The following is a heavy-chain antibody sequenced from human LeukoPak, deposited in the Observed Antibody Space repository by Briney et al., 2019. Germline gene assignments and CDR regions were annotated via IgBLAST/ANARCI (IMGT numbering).Heavy chain of an antibody. D-gene: IGHD5-18*01. V-gene: IGHV1-69*05. CDR1: GGTFSSYA. CDR3: ARDGGLRIQLWAFY. J-gene: IGHJ4*02. Sequence: SVKVSCKASGGTFSSYAISWVRQAPGQGLEWMGGIIPIFGTANYAQKFQGRVTMTRDTSTSTVYMELSSLRSEDTAVYYCARDGGLRIQLWAFYWGQGTLVTVSS. CDR2: IIPIFGTA.